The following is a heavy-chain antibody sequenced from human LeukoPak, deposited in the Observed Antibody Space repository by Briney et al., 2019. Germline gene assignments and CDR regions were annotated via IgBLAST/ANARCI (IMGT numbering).Heavy chain of an antibody. D-gene: IGHD3-3*01. J-gene: IGHJ4*02. Sequence: GGSLRLSCAASGFTFSSYAMSWVRQAPGKGLEWASAISGSGGSTYHADSVKGRFTISRDNSKNTLYLQMNSLRAEDTAVYYCAKCDDFWSGSNWGQGTLVTVSS. CDR1: GFTFSSYA. CDR2: ISGSGGST. CDR3: AKCDDFWSGSN. V-gene: IGHV3-23*01.